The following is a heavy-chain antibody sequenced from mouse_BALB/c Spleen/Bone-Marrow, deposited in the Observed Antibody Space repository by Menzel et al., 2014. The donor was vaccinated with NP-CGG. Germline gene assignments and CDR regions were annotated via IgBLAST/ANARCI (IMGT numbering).Heavy chain of an antibody. CDR3: TRGGNWEDFDY. D-gene: IGHD4-1*01. CDR1: GFTFSSFG. J-gene: IGHJ2*01. V-gene: IGHV5-17*02. Sequence: EVMLVESGGGLVQPGGSRKLSCAASGFTFSSFGMHWVRQAPEKGLEWVAYISSGSSPIFYADTVKGRFTISRDNPKNTLFLQMTSLRSEDTAMYYCTRGGNWEDFDYWGQGITLTVSS. CDR2: ISSGSSPI.